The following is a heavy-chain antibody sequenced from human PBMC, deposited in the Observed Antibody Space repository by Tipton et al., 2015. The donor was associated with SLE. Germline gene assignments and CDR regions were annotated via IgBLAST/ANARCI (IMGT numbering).Heavy chain of an antibody. V-gene: IGHV4-4*07. CDR1: GGSISGYY. CDR3: ARGGGSYYDY. J-gene: IGHJ4*02. Sequence: TLSLTCTVSGGSISGYYWSWIRQPAGKGLEWIGRVYSSRSTIYNPSIKRRITLSLDTSKNQFSLRVNSVTAADTAVYYCARGGGSYYDYWGQGTLVTVSS. D-gene: IGHD1-26*01. CDR2: VYSSRST.